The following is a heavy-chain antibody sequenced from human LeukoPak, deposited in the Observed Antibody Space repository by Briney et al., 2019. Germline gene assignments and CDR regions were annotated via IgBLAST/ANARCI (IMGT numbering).Heavy chain of an antibody. CDR2: IYTSGST. Sequence: SQTLSLTCTVSGGSISSGSYYWSWIRQPAGKGLEWIGRIYTSGSTNYNPSLKSRVTISVDTSKNQFSLKLSSVTAADTAVYYCAREWELLAHDAFDIWGQGTMVTVSS. V-gene: IGHV4-61*02. J-gene: IGHJ3*02. CDR3: AREWELLAHDAFDI. D-gene: IGHD1-26*01. CDR1: GGSISSGSYY.